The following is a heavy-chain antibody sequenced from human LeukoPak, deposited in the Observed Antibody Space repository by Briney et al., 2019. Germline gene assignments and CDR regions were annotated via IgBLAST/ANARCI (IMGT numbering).Heavy chain of an antibody. CDR3: ARGDGEWLRGTRENDAFDI. CDR1: GFTFSSYS. CDR2: ISSSSSYT. Sequence: PGGSLRLSCAASGFTFSSYSMNWVRQAPGKGREWVSSISSSSSYTYYADSVKGRFTISRDNAKNSLYLQMNSLRAEDTAVYYCARGDGEWLRGTRENDAFDIWGQGTMVTVSS. V-gene: IGHV3-21*01. D-gene: IGHD5-12*01. J-gene: IGHJ3*02.